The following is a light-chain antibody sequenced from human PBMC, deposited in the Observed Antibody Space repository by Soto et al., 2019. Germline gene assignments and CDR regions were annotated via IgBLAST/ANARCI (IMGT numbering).Light chain of an antibody. Sequence: QSALTQPPSASGSPGQSVTISCTGTSSDVGNYNYVSWYQQHPGKAPKLMIYEVTKRTSGVPDRFSGSKSGNTASLTVSGLQAEDEAEYYCTSYAAGKNVVFGGGTQLTVL. CDR2: EVT. V-gene: IGLV2-8*01. CDR3: TSYAAGKNVV. J-gene: IGLJ2*01. CDR1: SSDVGNYNY.